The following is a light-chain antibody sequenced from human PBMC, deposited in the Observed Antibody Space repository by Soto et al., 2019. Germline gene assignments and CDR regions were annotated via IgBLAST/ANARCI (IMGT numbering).Light chain of an antibody. CDR3: HQDFNLPWT. J-gene: IGKJ1*01. Sequence: EIVLTPSPVTLSLSTRTRATLSCRASQTVSRMYLSWFQQKPGQAPRLLIYGTSTRATGIPVRFSGSGSGTDFTLTISSLQPEDFAVYFCHQDFNLPWTFGQGSMVDIK. CDR2: GTS. CDR1: QTVSRMY. V-gene: IGKV3D-7*01.